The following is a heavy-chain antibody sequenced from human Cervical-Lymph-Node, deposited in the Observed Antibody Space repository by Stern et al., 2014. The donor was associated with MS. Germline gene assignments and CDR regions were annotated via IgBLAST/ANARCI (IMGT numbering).Heavy chain of an antibody. J-gene: IGHJ5*01. Sequence: VQLEESGPGLVKPSETLSLTCTVSGGSINTKFYYWGWIRQPPAKGLEWIGSCFYGGGPSDKRSRKSRVTMSLDASKNHFSLRVTSVTAADMAVYYCARHVDASLRWFDSWGQGILVTVSS. CDR3: ARHVDASLRWFDS. CDR1: GGSINTKFYY. CDR2: CFYGGGP. V-gene: IGHV4-39*01.